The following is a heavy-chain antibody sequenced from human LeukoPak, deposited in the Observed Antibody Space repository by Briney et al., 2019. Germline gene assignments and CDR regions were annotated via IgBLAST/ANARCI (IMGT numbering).Heavy chain of an antibody. CDR2: INADGSIT. CDR3: ATAVASSSGWYADY. J-gene: IGHJ4*02. Sequence: GGSLRLSCAASGFTFSDYWMHWVRQVPGKGLVWVARINADGSITNHADSVKGRFTISRDNSKNTLYLQMNSLRAEDTAVYYCATAVASSSGWYADYWGQGTLVTVSS. D-gene: IGHD6-19*01. V-gene: IGHV3-74*01. CDR1: GFTFSDYW.